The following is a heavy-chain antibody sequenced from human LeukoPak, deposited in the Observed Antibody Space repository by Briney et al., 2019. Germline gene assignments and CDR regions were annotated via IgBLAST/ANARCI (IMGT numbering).Heavy chain of an antibody. V-gene: IGHV3-23*01. Sequence: GGALRLSFAASGFPFSSYAMSWGRPAPGEGGEWGSAIIGSGGSTYYSDSVKGRFTISRDNSKNTLYLQMNSLRAEDTAVYYCAKDPPLYDFWSGYGMDVWGQGTTVTVSS. CDR3: AKDPPLYDFWSGYGMDV. CDR1: GFPFSSYA. J-gene: IGHJ6*02. CDR2: IIGSGGST. D-gene: IGHD3-3*01.